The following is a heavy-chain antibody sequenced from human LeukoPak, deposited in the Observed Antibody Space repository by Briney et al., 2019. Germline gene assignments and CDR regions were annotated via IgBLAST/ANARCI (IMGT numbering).Heavy chain of an antibody. V-gene: IGHV4-59*01. D-gene: IGHD4-23*01. CDR3: ARAHYGGTSWYYYYYGMDV. J-gene: IGHJ6*02. CDR2: IYYSGST. Sequence: SETLSLTCTVSGGSISSYYWSWIRQPPGKGLEWIGYIYYSGSTNYNPSLKSRVTISVDTSKNQFSLKLSSVTAADTAVYYCARAHYGGTSWYYYYYGMDVWGQGTTVTVSS. CDR1: GGSISSYY.